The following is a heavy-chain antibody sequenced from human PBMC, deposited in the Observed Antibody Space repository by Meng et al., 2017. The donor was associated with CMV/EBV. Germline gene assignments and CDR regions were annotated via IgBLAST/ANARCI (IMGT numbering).Heavy chain of an antibody. D-gene: IGHD2-15*01. Sequence: SVKVSCKASGGTFSSYTISWVRQAPGQGLEWMGRIIPILGIANYAQKFQGRVTITADKSTSTAYMELSSLRSEDTAVYYCARDGVVLNNWFDPWVQGTLVPFSS. V-gene: IGHV1-69*04. CDR2: IIPILGIA. CDR1: GGTFSSYT. CDR3: ARDGVVLNNWFDP. J-gene: IGHJ5*02.